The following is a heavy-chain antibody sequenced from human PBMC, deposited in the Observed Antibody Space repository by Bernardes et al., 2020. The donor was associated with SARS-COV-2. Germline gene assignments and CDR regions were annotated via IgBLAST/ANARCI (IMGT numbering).Heavy chain of an antibody. Sequence: GGSLRLSCVASGFTFGSAWFHWVRQVPGKGLVWVSRINPDGSSTNYADSVKGRFTISRDNARNMGFLQMSGLRAEDTAMYYCARDLGYCTNGVCSPWGQGTVVTVPS. D-gene: IGHD2-8*01. V-gene: IGHV3-74*01. J-gene: IGHJ4*02. CDR3: ARDLGYCTNGVCSP. CDR2: INPDGSST. CDR1: GFTFGSAW.